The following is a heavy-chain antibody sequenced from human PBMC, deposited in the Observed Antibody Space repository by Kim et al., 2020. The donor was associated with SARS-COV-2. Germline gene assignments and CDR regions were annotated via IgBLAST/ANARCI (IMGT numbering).Heavy chain of an antibody. CDR2: ISGGGANT. CDR1: GFSFSNYV. V-gene: IGHV3-23*01. J-gene: IGHJ4*02. CDR3: AKDRYCSAISCYGGIDY. Sequence: GGSLRLSCSASGFSFSNYVMGWVRQAPGKGVEWVSIISGGGANTHYTYSVKGRFTISRDSSQNMVYLQMNSLRAEDTAVYYCAKDRYCSAISCYGGIDYWGQGILVTVSS. D-gene: IGHD2-15*01.